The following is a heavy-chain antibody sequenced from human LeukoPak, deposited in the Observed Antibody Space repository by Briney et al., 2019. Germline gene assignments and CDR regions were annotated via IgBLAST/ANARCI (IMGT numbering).Heavy chain of an antibody. D-gene: IGHD4-23*01. J-gene: IGHJ4*02. Sequence: ASVKVSCKASGYTFTNYDINWERQATGQGLEWMGYMKPNSGNTGYAQKFQGRVTMTRDTSISTAYLELNSLTSEDTAVYYCATELRWKDHWGQGTVVTVSS. CDR2: MKPNSGNT. CDR3: ATELRWKDH. CDR1: GYTFTNYD. V-gene: IGHV1-8*01.